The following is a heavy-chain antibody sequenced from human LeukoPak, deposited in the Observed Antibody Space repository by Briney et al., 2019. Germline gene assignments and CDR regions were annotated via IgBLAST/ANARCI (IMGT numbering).Heavy chain of an antibody. V-gene: IGHV3-7*01. CDR1: GFTFSSYG. J-gene: IGHJ4*02. D-gene: IGHD6-6*01. CDR2: IKEDGSEI. CDR3: AREMRLVGRVFDY. Sequence: GGSLRLSCAASGFTFSSYGMHWVRQAPGKGLEWVANIKEDGSEIYYVDSVKGRFTISRDNAKNSLYLQMNSLRAEDTAVYYRAREMRLVGRVFDYWGQGTLVTVSS.